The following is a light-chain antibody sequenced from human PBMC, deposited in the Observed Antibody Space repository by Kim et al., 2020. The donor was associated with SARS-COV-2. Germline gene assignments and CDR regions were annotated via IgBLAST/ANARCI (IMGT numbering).Light chain of an antibody. V-gene: IGKV4-1*01. J-gene: IGKJ4*01. CDR3: QQHYASPLT. CDR2: WAS. Sequence: DIVMTQSPDSLPVSLGERATINCKSSQSVLDRSNNKNYLAWYQQKPGQPPKLLIYWASTRESGVPDRFSGSGSGTDFTLTISSLQAEDVAVYYCQQHYASPLTFGGGTKVDIK. CDR1: QSVLDRSNNKNY.